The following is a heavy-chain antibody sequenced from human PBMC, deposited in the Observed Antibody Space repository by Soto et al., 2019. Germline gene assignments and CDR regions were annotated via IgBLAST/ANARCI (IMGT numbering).Heavy chain of an antibody. CDR1: GGTFSSYA. V-gene: IGHV1-69*12. D-gene: IGHD2-21*02. CDR2: IIPIFGTA. Sequence: QVQLVQSGAEVKKPGSSVKVSCKASGGTFSSYAISWVRQAPGQGLEWMGGIIPIFGTANYAQKFQGRVTITADDSTSTAYMELSSLRSEDTAVYYCARGKHIVVVTATPPDSYYYGMEVWGQGTTVTVSS. J-gene: IGHJ6*02. CDR3: ARGKHIVVVTATPPDSYYYGMEV.